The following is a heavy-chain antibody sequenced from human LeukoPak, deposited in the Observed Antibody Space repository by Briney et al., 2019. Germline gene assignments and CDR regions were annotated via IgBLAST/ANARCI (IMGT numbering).Heavy chain of an antibody. CDR2: VSHRGIT. D-gene: IGHD6-19*01. J-gene: IGHJ4*02. Sequence: SETLSLTCADYGGSLSGYYWGWIRQPPGKGLEWIGEVSHRGITNYKPSLKSRASISIDTSKSQISLKLSSVTAADTALYYCARGKVAGTNYWGQGTLVTVSS. CDR1: GGSLSGYY. V-gene: IGHV4-34*01. CDR3: ARGKVAGTNY.